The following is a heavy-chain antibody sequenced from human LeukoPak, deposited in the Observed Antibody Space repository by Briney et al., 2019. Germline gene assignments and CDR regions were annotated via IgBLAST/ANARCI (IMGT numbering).Heavy chain of an antibody. D-gene: IGHD5-18*01. V-gene: IGHV3-23*01. CDR1: GFTFSTFA. CDR3: ATHVDTAVVGLFDY. CDR2: IFPSGGEI. Sequence: GGSLRLSCAASGFTFSTFAMIWVRQPPGKGLEWVSSIFPSGGEIHYADSVRGRFTISRDNSKSTLSLQINSLRAEDTAIYYCATHVDTAVVGLFDYWGQGTLVTVSS. J-gene: IGHJ4*02.